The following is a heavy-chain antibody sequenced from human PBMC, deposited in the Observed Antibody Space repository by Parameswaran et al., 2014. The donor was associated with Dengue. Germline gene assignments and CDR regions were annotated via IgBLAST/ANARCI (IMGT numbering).Heavy chain of an antibody. Sequence: RWIRQPPGKGLEWIGEINHSGSTNYNPSLKSRVTISVDTSKNQFSLKLSSVTAADTAVYYCARARGSMVRGVKIDYWGQGTLVTVSS. V-gene: IGHV4-34*01. J-gene: IGHJ4*02. CDR3: ARARGSMVRGVKIDY. CDR2: INHSGST. D-gene: IGHD3-10*01.